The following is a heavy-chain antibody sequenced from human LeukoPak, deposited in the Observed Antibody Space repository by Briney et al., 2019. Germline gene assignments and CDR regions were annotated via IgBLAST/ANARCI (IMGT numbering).Heavy chain of an antibody. CDR1: GFTFSSYG. Sequence: PGGSLRLSCAASGFTFSSYGMHWVRQAPGKGLEWVAFIRYDGSNKYYADSVKGRFTISRDNSKNTLYLQMNSLRAEDTAVYYCAKQRPYCSSTSCRDIQAGNWFDPWGQGTLVTVSS. CDR3: AKQRPYCSSTSCRDIQAGNWFDP. D-gene: IGHD2-2*01. V-gene: IGHV3-30*02. J-gene: IGHJ5*02. CDR2: IRYDGSNK.